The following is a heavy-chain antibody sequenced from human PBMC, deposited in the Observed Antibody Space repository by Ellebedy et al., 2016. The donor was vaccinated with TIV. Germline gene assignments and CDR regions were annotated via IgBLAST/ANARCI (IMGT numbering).Heavy chain of an antibody. CDR2: ISSSGSTI. CDR1: GFTFSSYA. Sequence: PGGSLRLSCAASGFTFSSYAMSWVRQAPGKGLEWVSAISSSGSTIYYADSVKGRFTISRDNAKNSLYLQMNSLRAEDTAVYYCARDTRLQYQKFYYFDYWGQGTLVTVSS. CDR3: ARDTRLQYQKFYYFDY. J-gene: IGHJ4*02. V-gene: IGHV3-21*04. D-gene: IGHD4-11*01.